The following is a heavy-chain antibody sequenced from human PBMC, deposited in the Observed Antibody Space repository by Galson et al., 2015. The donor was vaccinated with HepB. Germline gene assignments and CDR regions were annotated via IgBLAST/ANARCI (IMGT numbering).Heavy chain of an antibody. D-gene: IGHD3-3*01. Sequence: LRLSCAASGFTFSSYGMHWVRQAPGKGLEWVAVIWYDGSNKYYADSVKGRFTISRDNSKSTLYLQMNSLRAEDTAVYYCARASAYYDFWSGPIGYWGQGALVTVSS. CDR3: ARASAYYDFWSGPIGY. CDR2: IWYDGSNK. J-gene: IGHJ4*02. CDR1: GFTFSSYG. V-gene: IGHV3-33*01.